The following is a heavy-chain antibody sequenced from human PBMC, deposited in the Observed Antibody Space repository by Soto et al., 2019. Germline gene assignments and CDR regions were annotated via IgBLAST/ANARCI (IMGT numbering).Heavy chain of an antibody. Sequence: QVQLQESGPGLVRPSETLSLACTVSGGSVSSGSYNWNWIRQPPGKGLEWIGYIYNSGSTNYNPSLKSRVTISVDTSKNPFSLNLSSVTAADTAVYFCASGVVGATFSDYWGQGPLVTVSS. CDR3: ASGVVGATFSDY. V-gene: IGHV4-61*01. CDR2: IYNSGST. CDR1: GGSVSSGSYN. D-gene: IGHD1-26*01. J-gene: IGHJ4*02.